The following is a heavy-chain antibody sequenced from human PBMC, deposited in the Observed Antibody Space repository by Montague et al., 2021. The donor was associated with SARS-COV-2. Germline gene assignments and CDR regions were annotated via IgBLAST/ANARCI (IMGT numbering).Heavy chain of an antibody. J-gene: IGHJ4*02. D-gene: IGHD3-10*01. CDR3: ARGMIRGVTTPFDY. CDR2: IYYSGTT. CDR1: SGSIISSGYY. V-gene: IGHV4-39*02. Sequence: SETLSPTCSVSSGSIISSGYYWGWIRQPPGKELEWIGNIYYSGTTYYNPSLQSRGTISVDTSENHLSLRLSSVTAADTAVYFCARGMIRGVTTPFDYWGQGSQVTVSS.